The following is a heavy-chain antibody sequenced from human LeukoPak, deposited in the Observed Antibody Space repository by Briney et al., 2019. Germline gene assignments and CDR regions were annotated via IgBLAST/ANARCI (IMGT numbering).Heavy chain of an antibody. CDR3: ARGGGRVVDAFDI. CDR2: ISASGLMT. Sequence: GGSLRLSCAASGFTFTNYAMTWVRQAPGKGLEWVSSISASGLMTYYADSVKGRFTVSRDNSKNSLYLQMSSLTAADTAVYYCARGGGRVVDAFDIWGQGTMVTVSS. CDR1: GFTFTNYA. V-gene: IGHV3-23*01. J-gene: IGHJ3*02. D-gene: IGHD3-16*01.